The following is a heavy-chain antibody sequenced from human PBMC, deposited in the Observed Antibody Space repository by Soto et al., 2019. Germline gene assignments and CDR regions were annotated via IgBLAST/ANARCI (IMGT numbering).Heavy chain of an antibody. CDR3: VLLSRTLAVAG. D-gene: IGHD2-21*01. J-gene: IGHJ4*02. Sequence: ELQLVESGGDLVQVGGSLSLSCAASGLTFNAYWMTWVRQAPGKGLEWVGIINDDGSEKYYGDSVKGRFTISRDNVRSSHYLQMCGLRVEGTAIYYCVLLSRTLAVAGGGQGTVVTVPS. CDR2: INDDGSEK. V-gene: IGHV3-7*01. CDR1: GLTFNAYW.